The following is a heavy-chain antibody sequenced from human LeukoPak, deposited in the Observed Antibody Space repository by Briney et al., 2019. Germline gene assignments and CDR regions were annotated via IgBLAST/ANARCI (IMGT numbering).Heavy chain of an antibody. V-gene: IGHV3-23*01. Sequence: GGSLRLSCAASGFTFSSYSMNWVRQAPGKGLEWVSAISGSGGSTYYADSVKGRFTISRDNSKNTLYLQMNSLRAEDTAVYYCAKVGPLRFLEWLPVDYWGQGTLVTVSS. CDR1: GFTFSSYS. J-gene: IGHJ4*02. D-gene: IGHD3-3*01. CDR2: ISGSGGST. CDR3: AKVGPLRFLEWLPVDY.